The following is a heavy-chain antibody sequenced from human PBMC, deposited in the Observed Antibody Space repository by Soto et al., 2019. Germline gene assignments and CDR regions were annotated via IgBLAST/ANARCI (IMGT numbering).Heavy chain of an antibody. J-gene: IGHJ2*01. CDR2: ISAYNGYT. CDR1: GYTFTTLG. V-gene: IGHV1-18*01. Sequence: ASVKVSCKASGYTFTTLGITWVRRAPGQGLEWMGWISAYNGYTNYAQRLQGRVTMTTDTSTSTAYMELNSLTSDDTAVYYCARGIRNDYLWGSYLDRLNWYFDLWGRSTLVTVSS. CDR3: ARGIRNDYLWGSYLDRLNWYFDL. D-gene: IGHD3-16*02.